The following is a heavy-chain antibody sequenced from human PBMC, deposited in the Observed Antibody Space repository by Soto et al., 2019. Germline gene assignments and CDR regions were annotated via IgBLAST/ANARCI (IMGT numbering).Heavy chain of an antibody. CDR1: GYTFTSYG. J-gene: IGHJ6*02. CDR3: ARAPWRWELLPPYYYYGMDV. V-gene: IGHV1-18*01. CDR2: ISAYNGNT. Sequence: ASVKVSCKASGYTFTSYGISWVRQAPGQGLEWMGWISAYNGNTNYAQKLQGRVTMTTDTSTSTAYMELRSLRSDDTAVYYCARAPWRWELLPPYYYYGMDVWGPGTTVTVSS. D-gene: IGHD1-26*01.